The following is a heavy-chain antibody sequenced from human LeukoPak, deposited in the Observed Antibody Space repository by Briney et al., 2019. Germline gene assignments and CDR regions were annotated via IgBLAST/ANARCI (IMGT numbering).Heavy chain of an antibody. CDR3: AKVLKYYYDSSFDY. D-gene: IGHD3-22*01. J-gene: IGHJ4*02. CDR1: GFTFSSYS. CDR2: ISSSSSYI. Sequence: GGSLRLSCAASGFTFSSYSMNWVRQAPGKGLEWVSSISSSSSYIYYADSVKGRFTISRDNAKNSLYLQMNSLRAEDTAVYYCAKVLKYYYDSSFDYWGQGTLVTVSS. V-gene: IGHV3-21*04.